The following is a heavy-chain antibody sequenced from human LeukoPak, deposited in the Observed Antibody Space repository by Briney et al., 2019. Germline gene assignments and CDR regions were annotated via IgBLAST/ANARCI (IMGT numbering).Heavy chain of an antibody. Sequence: SGGSLRLSCAASGFTFSSYSMNWVRQAPGKGLEWVSSISSSSSYIYYADSVKGRFTISRDNAKNSLYLQMNSLRAEDTAVYYCARGLAAGWFDPWGQGTLVTVSS. J-gene: IGHJ5*02. CDR2: ISSSSSYI. CDR3: ARGLAAGWFDP. CDR1: GFTFSSYS. D-gene: IGHD6-13*01. V-gene: IGHV3-21*01.